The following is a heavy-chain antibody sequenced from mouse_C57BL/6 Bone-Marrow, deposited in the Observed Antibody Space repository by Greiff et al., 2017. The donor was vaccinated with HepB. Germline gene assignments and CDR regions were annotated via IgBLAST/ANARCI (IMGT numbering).Heavy chain of an antibody. V-gene: IGHV1-50*01. CDR2: IDPSDSYT. D-gene: IGHD1-1*01. CDR3: ARDDGYGSPWFAY. Sequence: QVQLQQSGAELVKPGASVKLSCKASGYTFTSYWMQWVKQRPGQGLEWIGEIDPSDSYTNYNQKFKGKATLTVDTSSSTAYMQLSSLTSEDSAVYYCARDDGYGSPWFAYWGQGTLVTVSA. CDR1: GYTFTSYW. J-gene: IGHJ3*01.